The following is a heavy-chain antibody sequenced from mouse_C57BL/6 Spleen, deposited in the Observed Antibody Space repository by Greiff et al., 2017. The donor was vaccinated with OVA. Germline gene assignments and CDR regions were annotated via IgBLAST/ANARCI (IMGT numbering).Heavy chain of an antibody. CDR3: ARDLRYYGSRGAY. Sequence: ESGPGLVKPSQSLSLTCSVTGYSIPSGYYWNWIRQFPGNKLEWMGYISYDGSNKYNPSLKNRISITRDTSKNQCFLKLNSVTTEDTATYYCARDLRYYGSRGAYWGQGTLVTVSA. D-gene: IGHD1-1*01. V-gene: IGHV3-6*01. J-gene: IGHJ3*01. CDR2: ISYDGSN. CDR1: GYSIPSGYY.